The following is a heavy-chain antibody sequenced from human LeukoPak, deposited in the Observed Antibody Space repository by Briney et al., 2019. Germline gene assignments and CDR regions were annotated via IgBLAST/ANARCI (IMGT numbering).Heavy chain of an antibody. Sequence: SETLSLTCTVSGGSISSGDYYWSWIRQPPGMGLEWIGYIYYSGSTYYNPSLKSRVTISVDTSKNQFSLKLSSVTAADTAVYYCARAPFRDYGVDYWGQGTLVTVSS. CDR2: IYYSGST. D-gene: IGHD4-17*01. CDR3: ARAPFRDYGVDY. J-gene: IGHJ4*02. V-gene: IGHV4-30-4*01. CDR1: GGSISSGDYY.